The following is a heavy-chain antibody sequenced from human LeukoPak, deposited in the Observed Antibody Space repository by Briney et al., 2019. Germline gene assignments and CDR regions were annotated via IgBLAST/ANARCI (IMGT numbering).Heavy chain of an antibody. CDR3: ARHRGLGYYYYYYMDA. D-gene: IGHD6-19*01. Sequence: SQTLSLTCAVSGGSISRGGYSWSWIRQPPGKGLEWIGYFYYSGSTYYNPSLKSRVTISVDTSRNQLSLKLSSVTAADTAVYYCARHRGLGYYYYYYMDAWGKGTTVTISS. CDR2: FYYSGST. J-gene: IGHJ6*03. V-gene: IGHV4-30-4*07. CDR1: GGSISRGGYS.